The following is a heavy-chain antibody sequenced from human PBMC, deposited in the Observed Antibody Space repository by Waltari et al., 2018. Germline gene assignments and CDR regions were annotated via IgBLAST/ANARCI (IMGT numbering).Heavy chain of an antibody. Sequence: QVQLVQSGAEVKKPGSSVKVSCKASGGTFSNCATSLVRQAPGKGREWMGGRMPILGRAKDGQNCQGRVTITADEYTSTDYRDLRSLRSDDTAVYYCARGFSYETSGFYFYYWGQGTLVTVSS. J-gene: IGHJ4*02. V-gene: IGHV1-69*01. D-gene: IGHD3-22*01. CDR2: RMPILGRA. CDR3: ARGFSYETSGFYFYY. CDR1: GGTFSNCA.